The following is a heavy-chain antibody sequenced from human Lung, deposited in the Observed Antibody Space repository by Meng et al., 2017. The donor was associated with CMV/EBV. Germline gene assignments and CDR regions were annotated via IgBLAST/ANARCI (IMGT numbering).Heavy chain of an antibody. J-gene: IGHJ5*02. Sequence: GGSLRLXCAASGFSFSTTAMHWFRQAPGKGLEWVSFISRGGDSRYYTDSVKGRFTISRDTSANPLYLQLNGLRVDDTAVYYCAKDSMGASGSEAWGQGTVVTVSS. D-gene: IGHD2-8*01. V-gene: IGHV3-23*01. CDR1: GFSFSTTA. CDR2: ISRGGDSR. CDR3: AKDSMGASGSEA.